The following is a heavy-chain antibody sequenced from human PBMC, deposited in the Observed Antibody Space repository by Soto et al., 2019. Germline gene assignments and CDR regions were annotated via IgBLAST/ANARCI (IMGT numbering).Heavy chain of an antibody. J-gene: IGHJ4*02. V-gene: IGHV4-4*07. D-gene: IGHD1-7*01. CDR2: ISTTGNT. Sequence: SETLSDTWTVSGDTITRFSWNWFRQSAGKGLGWIGRISTTGNTHYNPSLESRVTMSLXXXXXXFXLXLXXXTAADTAVYYCEGETGENWSYEAYWGQGTLVTVS. CDR3: EGETGENWSYEAY. CDR1: GDTITRFS.